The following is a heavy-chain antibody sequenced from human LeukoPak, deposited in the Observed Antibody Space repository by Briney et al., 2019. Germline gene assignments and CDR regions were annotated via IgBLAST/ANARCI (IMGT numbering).Heavy chain of an antibody. D-gene: IGHD3-9*01. CDR1: GGSFSGYY. CDR2: INHSGST. J-gene: IGHJ5*02. CDR3: ARGLYDILTGRNWFDP. Sequence: PPETLSLTCAVYGGSFSGYYWSWIRQPPGKGLEWIGEINHSGSTNYNPSLKSRVTISVDTSKNQFSLKLSSVTAADTAVYYCARGLYDILTGRNWFDPWGQGTLVTVSS. V-gene: IGHV4-34*01.